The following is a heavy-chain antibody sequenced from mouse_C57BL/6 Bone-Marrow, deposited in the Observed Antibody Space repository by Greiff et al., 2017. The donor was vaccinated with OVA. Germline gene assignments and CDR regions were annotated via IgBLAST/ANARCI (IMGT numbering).Heavy chain of an antibody. CDR3: ARGGTSPFAY. CDR2: ISPSTGGP. Sequence: EVQLQESGPELVKPGASVKISCKASGYSFTGYYMNWVQQTPEKSLEWIGEISPSTGGPTSNQKFKSKATLTVDKSSSTAYMQLKSLTSEDAAVYYCARGGTSPFAYWGQGTLVTVSA. J-gene: IGHJ3*01. CDR1: GYSFTGYY. V-gene: IGHV1-42*01. D-gene: IGHD4-1*01.